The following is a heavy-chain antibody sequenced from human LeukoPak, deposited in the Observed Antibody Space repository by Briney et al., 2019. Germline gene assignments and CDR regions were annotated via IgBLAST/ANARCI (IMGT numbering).Heavy chain of an antibody. CDR2: ISWDGGST. CDR3: AKDINYYYYMDV. J-gene: IGHJ6*03. Sequence: GGSLRLSCAASGFTFSSYGMSWVRQAPGKGLEWVSLISWDGGSTYYADSVRGRFTISRDNSKNSLYLQMNSLRAEDTALYYCAKDINYYYYMDVWGKGTTVTVSS. CDR1: GFTFSSYG. V-gene: IGHV3-43D*03.